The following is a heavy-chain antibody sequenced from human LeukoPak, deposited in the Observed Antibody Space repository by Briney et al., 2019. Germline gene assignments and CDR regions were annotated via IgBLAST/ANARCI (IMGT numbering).Heavy chain of an antibody. D-gene: IGHD6-19*01. CDR1: GGTFSSYA. CDR2: IIPIFGTA. Sequence: SVKVSCKASGGTFSSYAISWVRQAPGQGLEWMRGIIPIFGTANYAQKFQGRVTITADKSTSTAYMELSSLRSEDTAVYYCARVPSGWYYFDYWGQGTLVTVSS. CDR3: ARVPSGWYYFDY. V-gene: IGHV1-69*06. J-gene: IGHJ4*02.